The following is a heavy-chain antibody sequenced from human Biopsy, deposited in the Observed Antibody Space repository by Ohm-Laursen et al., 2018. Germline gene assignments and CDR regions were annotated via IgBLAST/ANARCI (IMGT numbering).Heavy chain of an antibody. V-gene: IGHV1-69*01. Sequence: SSVKVSCKPSGGTFSSSAITWVRQAPGQGLEWMGGIIGIFRTAHYAQKFQGRVTITADEFMSTAYMELSSLRSEDTAVYYCARGGGYNWNNGWFDPWGQGTLVTVSS. CDR2: IIGIFRTA. CDR1: GGTFSSSA. D-gene: IGHD1/OR15-1a*01. CDR3: ARGGGYNWNNGWFDP. J-gene: IGHJ5*02.